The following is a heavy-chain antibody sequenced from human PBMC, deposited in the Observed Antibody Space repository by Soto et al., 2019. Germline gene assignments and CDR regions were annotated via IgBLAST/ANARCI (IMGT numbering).Heavy chain of an antibody. J-gene: IGHJ3*01. CDR3: AHAYGGTSWPNDAFDV. CDR1: GFSLSADGVG. D-gene: IGHD2-2*01. Sequence: QITLKESGPTLVKPTQTLTLTCTFSGFSLSADGVGVGWIRQPPGKTLEWLALIYWDDDKRYRPSLKSRLTITKDTSKNQVDLTMTNMDPVDTATYSCAHAYGGTSWPNDAFDVWGQGTVVTVSS. V-gene: IGHV2-5*02. CDR2: IYWDDDK.